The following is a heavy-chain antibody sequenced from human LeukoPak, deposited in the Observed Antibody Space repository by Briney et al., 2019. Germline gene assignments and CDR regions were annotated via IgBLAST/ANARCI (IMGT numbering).Heavy chain of an antibody. D-gene: IGHD3-22*01. V-gene: IGHV3-43*02. CDR2: ISGDGGST. J-gene: IGHJ4*02. Sequence: PGGSLRLSCAASGFTFDDYAMHWVRQAPGKGLEWVSLISGDGGSTYYADSVKGRFTISRDNSKNSLYLQMNSLRTEDTALYYCAKDMTPRYDSSGNYFDYWGQGTLVTVSS. CDR3: AKDMTPRYDSSGNYFDY. CDR1: GFTFDDYA.